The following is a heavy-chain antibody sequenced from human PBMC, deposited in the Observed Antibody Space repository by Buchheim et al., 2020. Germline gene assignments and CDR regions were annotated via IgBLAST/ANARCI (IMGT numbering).Heavy chain of an antibody. D-gene: IGHD4-17*01. CDR2: INPSGGST. CDR1: GYTFTSYY. V-gene: IGHV1-46*01. Sequence: QVQLVQSGAEVKKPGASVKVSCKASGYTFTSYYMHWVRQAPGQGLEWMGIINPSGGSTSYAQKFQGRVTLTRDTSTSTVYMELSSLRSEDTAVYYCARDLGNGDAASYYYGMDVWGQGTT. J-gene: IGHJ6*02. CDR3: ARDLGNGDAASYYYGMDV.